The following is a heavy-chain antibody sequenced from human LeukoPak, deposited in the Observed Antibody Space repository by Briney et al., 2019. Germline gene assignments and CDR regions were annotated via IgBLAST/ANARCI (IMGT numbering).Heavy chain of an antibody. CDR3: ARGRSRGLWGSSCQIDY. J-gene: IGHJ4*02. CDR2: ISHSGST. Sequence: PSETLSLTCAVYGGSFSGYYWSWIRQPPGKGLEWIGEISHSGSTNYNPSLKSRVTISVDTSKNQFSLKLSSVTAADTAVYYCARGRSRGLWGSSCQIDYWGQGTLVTVSS. V-gene: IGHV4-34*01. CDR1: GGSFSGYY. D-gene: IGHD6-13*01.